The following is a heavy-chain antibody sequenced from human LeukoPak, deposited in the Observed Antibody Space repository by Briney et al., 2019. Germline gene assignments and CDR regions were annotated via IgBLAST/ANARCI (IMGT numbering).Heavy chain of an antibody. CDR3: ARGKMVGATAWGGLDY. CDR1: GFTFDDHD. D-gene: IGHD1-26*01. J-gene: IGHJ4*02. CDR2: INWNGGST. Sequence: GGSLRLSCVASGFTFDDHDMSWVRQAPWKGLEWVSNINWNGGSTGYADSVKGRFTISRDNAKNSLYLQMNSLRAEDTAFYYCARGKMVGATAWGGLDYWGQGTLVTVSS. V-gene: IGHV3-20*04.